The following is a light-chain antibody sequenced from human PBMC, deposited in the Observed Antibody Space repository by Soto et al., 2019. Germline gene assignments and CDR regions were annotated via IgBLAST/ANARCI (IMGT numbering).Light chain of an antibody. CDR2: GIS. V-gene: IGKV3-20*01. J-gene: IGKJ2*01. Sequence: EIVFTQSPGTLSLSPGERATLSCRASQSISNSYLAWYQQKPGQAPRLVIHGISTRATGVPDRFSGGGSGTDFSLTISRLEPEDCPVYYCQQYDSSPYTFGQGNKLEIK. CDR1: QSISNSY. CDR3: QQYDSSPYT.